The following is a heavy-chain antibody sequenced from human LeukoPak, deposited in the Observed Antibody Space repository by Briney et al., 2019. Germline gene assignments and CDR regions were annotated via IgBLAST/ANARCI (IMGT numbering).Heavy chain of an antibody. Sequence: GASLRLSCAASGFTFSSYGMHWVRQAPGKGLEWVAVIWYDGSNKYYADSVKGRFTISRDNSKNTLYLQMNSLRAEDTAVYYCARGSYYDILTGYSGDAFDIWGQGTMVTVSS. CDR2: IWYDGSNK. CDR3: ARGSYYDILTGYSGDAFDI. J-gene: IGHJ3*02. D-gene: IGHD3-9*01. CDR1: GFTFSSYG. V-gene: IGHV3-33*01.